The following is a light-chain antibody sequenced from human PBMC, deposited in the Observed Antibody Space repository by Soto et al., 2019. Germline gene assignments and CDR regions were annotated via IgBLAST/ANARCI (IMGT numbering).Light chain of an antibody. CDR3: QQYGSSSG. V-gene: IGKV3-20*01. CDR2: GAS. J-gene: IGKJ3*01. CDR1: QSVSSSY. Sequence: EIVMTQSPGTLSLSPGERATLSCRASQSVSSSYLAWYQQKPGQAPRLLIYGASSRVTGIPDRFSGSGSGTDFTLTISRLEPEDFAVYYCQQYGSSSGFGPGTKVDVK.